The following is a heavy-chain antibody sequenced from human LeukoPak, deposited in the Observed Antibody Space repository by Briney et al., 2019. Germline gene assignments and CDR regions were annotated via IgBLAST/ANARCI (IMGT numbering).Heavy chain of an antibody. CDR2: ISSSSSYI. V-gene: IGHV3-21*01. D-gene: IGHD5-12*01. J-gene: IGHJ3*02. CDR1: GFTFSSYS. CDR3: ARVNIVAVRPDAFDI. Sequence: GGSLRLSCAASGFTFSSYSMNWVRQAPGKGLEWVSSISSSSSYIYYADSVKGRFTISRDNAKNSLYLQMNSLRAEDTAVYYCARVNIVAVRPDAFDIWAKGQWSPSPQ.